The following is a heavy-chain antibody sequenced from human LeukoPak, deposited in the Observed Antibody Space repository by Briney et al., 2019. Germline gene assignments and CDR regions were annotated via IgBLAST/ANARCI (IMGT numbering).Heavy chain of an antibody. V-gene: IGHV4-61*02. D-gene: IGHD2-15*01. CDR3: ARVGYCSGGSCHRDYFDY. J-gene: IGHJ4*02. CDR1: GGSISSGSYY. CDR2: IYTSGST. Sequence: SETLSLTCTVSGGSISSGSYYWSWIQQPAGKGLEWIGRIYTSGSTNYNPSLKSRVTISVDTSKNQFSLKLSSVTAADTAVYYCARVGYCSGGSCHRDYFDYWGQGTLVTVSS.